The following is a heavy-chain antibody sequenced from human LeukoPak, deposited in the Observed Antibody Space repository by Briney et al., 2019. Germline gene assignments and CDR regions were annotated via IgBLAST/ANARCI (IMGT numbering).Heavy chain of an antibody. CDR2: INPNSGGT. J-gene: IGHJ4*02. Sequence: ASVKVSCKASGYTFTGYYIHWVRQAPGQGLGWIGRINPNSGGTNSAQKFQGRVTMTWDTSVNTAYLELGSLRSDDTAVYYCARLDGTGRSQIMIDYWGQGTLVTVSS. V-gene: IGHV1-2*06. CDR3: ARLDGTGRSQIMIDY. CDR1: GYTFTGYY. D-gene: IGHD1-14*01.